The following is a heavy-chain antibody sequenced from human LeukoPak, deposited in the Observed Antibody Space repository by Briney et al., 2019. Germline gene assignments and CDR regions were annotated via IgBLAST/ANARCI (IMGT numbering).Heavy chain of an antibody. Sequence: ASVKVSCKSSGGTFSSYAISWVRQAPGQGLEWMGGIIPMFRTADYAQKFQGRVTTTADESTSTAYMELSSLRSEDTAVYYCARRVRRGVSHPPHYYYYYAMDVWGKGTTITVSA. CDR1: GGTFSSYA. J-gene: IGHJ6*04. CDR2: IIPMFRTA. CDR3: ARRVRRGVSHPPHYYYYYAMDV. V-gene: IGHV1-69*01. D-gene: IGHD3-10*01.